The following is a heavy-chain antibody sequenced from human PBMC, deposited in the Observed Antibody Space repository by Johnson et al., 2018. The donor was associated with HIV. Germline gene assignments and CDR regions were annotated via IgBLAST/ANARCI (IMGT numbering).Heavy chain of an antibody. Sequence: VQLVESGGGVVQPGRSLRLSCVASGFTITTYGMHWVRQAPGKGLEWVANIKQDGSEKYYVDSVKGRFTISRDNGKNSLSLQMNSLRAEDTAVYYCARDKVGVSAFDIWGQGTMVTVSS. J-gene: IGHJ3*02. V-gene: IGHV3-7*05. CDR3: ARDKVGVSAFDI. CDR2: IKQDGSEK. D-gene: IGHD3-16*01. CDR1: GFTITTYG.